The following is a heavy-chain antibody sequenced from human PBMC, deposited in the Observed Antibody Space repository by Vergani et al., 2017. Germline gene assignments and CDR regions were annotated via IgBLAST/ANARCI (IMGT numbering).Heavy chain of an antibody. V-gene: IGHV1-69*02. J-gene: IGHJ3*02. CDR2: IIPILGIA. CDR1: GGTFSSYT. D-gene: IGHD6-13*01. Sequence: QVQLVQSGAEVKKPGSSVKVSCKASGGTFSSYTISWVRQAPGQGLEWMGRIIPILGIANYAQKFQGRVTITADKSTSTAYMELSSLRSEDTAVYYCARGPSWLDAFDIWGQGTMVTVSS. CDR3: ARGPSWLDAFDI.